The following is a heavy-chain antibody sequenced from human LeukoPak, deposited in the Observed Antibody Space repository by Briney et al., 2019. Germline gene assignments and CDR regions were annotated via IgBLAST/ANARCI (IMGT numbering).Heavy chain of an antibody. J-gene: IGHJ6*02. CDR3: ARVYREYCYYYYGMDV. CDR2: INHSGST. V-gene: IGHV4-34*01. CDR1: GGSFSGYY. D-gene: IGHD5-12*01. Sequence: NSSETLSLTCAVYGGSFSGYYWSWIRQPPGKGLEWIGEINHSGSTNYNPSLKSRVTISVDTSKNQFSLRLSSVTAADTAVYYCARVYREYCYYYYGMDVWGQGTTVTVSS.